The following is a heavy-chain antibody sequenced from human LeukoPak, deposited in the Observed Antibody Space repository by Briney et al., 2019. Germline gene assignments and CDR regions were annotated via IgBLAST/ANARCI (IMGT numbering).Heavy chain of an antibody. V-gene: IGHV3-74*01. Sequence: GGSLRLSCAASGFIFRSNWMHWVRQAPGKGLVWVSRINEDGSTTNHADSVKGRFTISRDNVKNTLYMEMNSLRAEDTAVYYCVRDLGGRSGHWGQGTLVTVSS. CDR1: GFIFRSNW. CDR3: VRDLGGRSGH. J-gene: IGHJ4*02. D-gene: IGHD1-26*01. CDR2: INEDGSTT.